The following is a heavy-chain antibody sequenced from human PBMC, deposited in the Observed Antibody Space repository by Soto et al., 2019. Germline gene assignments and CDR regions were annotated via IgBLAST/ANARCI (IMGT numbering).Heavy chain of an antibody. J-gene: IGHJ6*02. CDR2: IHHSGST. Sequence: TCAVYGGCVSGSYWSWILKPPGNGLEWIREIHHSGSTNYNPSLKSRVTISVDTSNNQFYLKLSSVTAADTDVYYCARLGRLNYYYDSSGYISGYGNYYYYGMDVWGQGTTVT. V-gene: IGHV4-34*01. CDR1: GGCVSGSY. CDR3: ARLGRLNYYYDSSGYISGYGNYYYYGMDV. D-gene: IGHD3-22*01.